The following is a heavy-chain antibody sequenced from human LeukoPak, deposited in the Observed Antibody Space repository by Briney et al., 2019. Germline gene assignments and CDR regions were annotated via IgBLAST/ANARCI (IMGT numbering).Heavy chain of an antibody. CDR3: AKGDTTWELPHDY. Sequence: ETLSLTCAVYGGSFSGYYRSWIRQPPGKGLEWVSSISSSSSYIYYADSVKGRFTISRDNSKNTLYLQMNSLRAEDTAVYYCAKGDTTWELPHDYWGQGTLVTVSS. D-gene: IGHD1-26*01. V-gene: IGHV3-21*04. CDR2: ISSSSSYI. CDR1: GGSFSGYY. J-gene: IGHJ4*02.